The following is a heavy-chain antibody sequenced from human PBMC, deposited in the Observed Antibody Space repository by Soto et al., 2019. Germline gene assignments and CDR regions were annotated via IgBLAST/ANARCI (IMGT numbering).Heavy chain of an antibody. V-gene: IGHV4-4*02. CDR3: ARAGFLDGDYYYYYMDV. D-gene: IGHD4-17*01. CDR2: IYHSGST. Sequence: SETLSLTCAVSSGSISSSNWWSWVRQPPGKGLEWIGEIYHSGSTNYNPSLKSRVTISVDKSKNQFSLKLSSVTAADTAVYYCARAGFLDGDYYYYYMDVWGKGTTVTVSS. J-gene: IGHJ6*03. CDR1: SGSISSSNW.